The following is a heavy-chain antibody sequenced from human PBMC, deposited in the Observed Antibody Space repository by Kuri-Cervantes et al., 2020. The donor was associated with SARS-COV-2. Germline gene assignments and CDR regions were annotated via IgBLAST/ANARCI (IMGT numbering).Heavy chain of an antibody. CDR2: ISYDGSSK. V-gene: IGHV3-30-3*01. D-gene: IGHD1-26*01. Sequence: GGSLRLSCAASGFTFSSYAMHWVRQAPGKGLEWVAVISYDGSSKYYADSVKGRFTTSRDNSKNTLYLQMNSLRAEDTAVYYCARGGWELLLIDWGQGTLVTVSS. CDR1: GFTFSSYA. CDR3: ARGGWELLLID. J-gene: IGHJ4*02.